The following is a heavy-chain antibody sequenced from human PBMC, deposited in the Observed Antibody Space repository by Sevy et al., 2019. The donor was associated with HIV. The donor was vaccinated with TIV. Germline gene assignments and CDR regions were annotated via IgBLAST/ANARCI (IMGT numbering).Heavy chain of an antibody. J-gene: IGHJ4*02. CDR3: AGENAWGRGYS. V-gene: IGHV4-59*08. D-gene: IGHD1-26*01. Sequence: SETQSLTCTVSGGSITSLYWNWIRQPPGKGLEWIANIYYNGHINYNPSLKSLVTLSLDTSKNQFSLRLSSVTAADTAMYYCAGENAWGRGYSWGQGTLVTVSS. CDR2: IYYNGHI. CDR1: GGSITSLY.